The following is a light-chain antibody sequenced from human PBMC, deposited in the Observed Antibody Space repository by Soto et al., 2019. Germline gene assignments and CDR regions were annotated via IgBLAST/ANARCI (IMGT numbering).Light chain of an antibody. V-gene: IGKV3-11*01. CDR1: QSVSSY. J-gene: IGKJ3*01. CDR3: QQRSXWXGT. CDR2: DAS. Sequence: EIVLTQSPATLSLSPGERATLSCRASQSVSSYLAWYQQKPGQAPRLLIYDASNRATGIPARFSGSGSGTDFTLTISSLEPEDFAVXXXQQRSXWXGTFGPGTKVDIK.